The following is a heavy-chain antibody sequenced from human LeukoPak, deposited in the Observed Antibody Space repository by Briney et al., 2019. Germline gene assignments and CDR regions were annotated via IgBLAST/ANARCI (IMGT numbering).Heavy chain of an antibody. CDR1: GFTFGSYA. V-gene: IGHV3-23*01. Sequence: PGGSLRLSCAGSGFTFGSYAMSWVRQAPGKGLEWVSGISGSGGTTYYADSVKGRFTISRDNSKNTLSLQMNSLRADDTAVYYCTYGDYVRGRFDYWGRGTLVTVSS. CDR3: TYGDYVRGRFDY. CDR2: ISGSGGTT. D-gene: IGHD4-17*01. J-gene: IGHJ4*02.